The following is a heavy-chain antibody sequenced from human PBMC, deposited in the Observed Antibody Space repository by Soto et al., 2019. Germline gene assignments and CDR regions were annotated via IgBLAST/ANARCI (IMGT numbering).Heavy chain of an antibody. CDR2: IYHSGSP. D-gene: IGHD2-2*01. CDR3: ARRVPAAPNWSDH. J-gene: IGHJ5*02. V-gene: IGHV4-4*02. CDR1: GGSISSGTW. Sequence: AETLSLTCAVSGGSISSGTWSSWVRQPPGRGLEWIGEIYHSGSPNYNPSLKSRVTMSVDKSKNLFSLRLSSVTAADSALYYCARRVPAAPNWSDHWGQGTIVPVSP.